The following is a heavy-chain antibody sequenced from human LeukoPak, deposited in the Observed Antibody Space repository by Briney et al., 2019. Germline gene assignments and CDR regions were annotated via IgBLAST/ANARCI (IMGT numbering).Heavy chain of an antibody. CDR2: MNPNSGNT. V-gene: IGHV1-8*01. CDR1: GYTFTSYN. J-gene: IGHJ4*02. D-gene: IGHD3-10*01. Sequence: GASVKVSCKASGYTFTSYNINWVRQATGQGVEWMGWMNPNSGNTGYAQKFQGRVTMTRNTSISTAYMELSSLRSEDTAVYYCARGSYYGSGFLFDYWGQGTLVTVSS. CDR3: ARGSYYGSGFLFDY.